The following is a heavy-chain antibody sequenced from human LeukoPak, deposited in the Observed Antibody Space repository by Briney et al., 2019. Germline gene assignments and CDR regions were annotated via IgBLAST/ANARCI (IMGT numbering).Heavy chain of an antibody. CDR2: IYYSGST. CDR3: ARDLTYYDFWSGYSVWFDP. V-gene: IGHV4-31*03. J-gene: IGHJ5*02. D-gene: IGHD3-3*01. Sequence: SETLSLTCTVSGVSISSGGYYWSWIRQHPGKGLEWIGYIYYSGSTYYNPSLKSRVTISVDTSKNQFSLKLSSVTAADTAVYYCARDLTYYDFWSGYSVWFDPWGQGTLVTVSS. CDR1: GVSISSGGYY.